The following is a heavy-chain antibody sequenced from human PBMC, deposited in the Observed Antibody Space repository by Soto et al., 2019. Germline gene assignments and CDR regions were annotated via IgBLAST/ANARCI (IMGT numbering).Heavy chain of an antibody. V-gene: IGHV4-4*08. Sequence: QVQLQESGPGLVKPSETLSLTCTVSGGSISTNYWSWIRQPPGKGLEWIGYIASSGYTKYNPSLKSRFTISIDTSKNQFSLKLTSVTAADTAVYYCASLHGARFDPWGQGTLVTVSS. CDR3: ASLHGARFDP. CDR2: IASSGYT. J-gene: IGHJ5*02. D-gene: IGHD4-17*01. CDR1: GGSISTNY.